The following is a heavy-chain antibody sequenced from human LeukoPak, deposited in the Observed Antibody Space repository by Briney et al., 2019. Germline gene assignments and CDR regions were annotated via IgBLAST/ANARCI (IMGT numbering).Heavy chain of an antibody. J-gene: IGHJ4*02. CDR3: ARAYSGWYFDY. V-gene: IGHV4-59*11. Sequence: SETLSLTCTVSGGSISSHYWSWIRQPPGKGLEWIGYIYYSGSTNYNPSLKSRVTISVDTSKNQFSLKLSSVTAADTAVYYCARAYSGWYFDYWGQRTLVTVSS. CDR1: GGSISSHY. D-gene: IGHD6-19*01. CDR2: IYYSGST.